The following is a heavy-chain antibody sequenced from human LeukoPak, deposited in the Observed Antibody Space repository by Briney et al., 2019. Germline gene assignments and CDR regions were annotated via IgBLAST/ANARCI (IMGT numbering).Heavy chain of an antibody. D-gene: IGHD3-10*01. Sequence: GRSLRLSCAASGFTFSSYAMHWVRQAPGKGLEWVAVISYDGSNKYYADSVKGRFTISRDNSKNTLYLQMNSLRAEDTAVYYCAREMVRGVIIYYYMDVWGKGTTVTVSS. J-gene: IGHJ6*03. CDR3: AREMVRGVIIYYYMDV. V-gene: IGHV3-30-3*01. CDR1: GFTFSSYA. CDR2: ISYDGSNK.